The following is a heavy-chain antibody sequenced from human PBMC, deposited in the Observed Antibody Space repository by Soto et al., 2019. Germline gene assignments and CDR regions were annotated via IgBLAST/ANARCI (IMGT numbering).Heavy chain of an antibody. J-gene: IGHJ5*02. Sequence: SETLSISCAVSCDSISNRSSSWSWIRQPPWQGREWIGYISXSGSPFYTQSLRSRVTISVDMYQKQFSLKVNSVTPADTAMYYCAGAGARLYSGWDSWCDLWGQATLVTVS. CDR3: AGAGARLYSGWDSWCDL. CDR1: CDSISNRSSS. D-gene: IGHD3-10*02. V-gene: IGHV4-30-2*01. CDR2: ISXSGSP.